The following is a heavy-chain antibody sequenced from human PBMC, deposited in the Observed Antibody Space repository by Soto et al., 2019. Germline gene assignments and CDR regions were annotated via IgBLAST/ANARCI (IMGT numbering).Heavy chain of an antibody. J-gene: IGHJ6*02. CDR3: ALHFWSSSAHYYYGMDV. D-gene: IGHD3-3*01. CDR1: GGSFSGYY. CDR2: INHSGST. Sequence: SETLSLTCAVYGGSFSGYYWSWIRQPPGKGLEWIGEINHSGSTNYNPSLKSRVTISVDTSKNQFSLKLSSVTAADTAVYYCALHFWSSSAHYYYGMDVWGQGTTVNVSS. V-gene: IGHV4-34*01.